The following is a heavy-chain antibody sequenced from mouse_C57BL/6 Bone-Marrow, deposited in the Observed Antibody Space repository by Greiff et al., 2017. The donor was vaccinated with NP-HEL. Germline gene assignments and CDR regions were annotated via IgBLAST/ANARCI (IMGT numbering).Heavy chain of an antibody. Sequence: QVQLQQSDAELVKPGASVKISCKVSGYTFTDHPIHWMKQRPEQGLEWIGYIYPRDGSTKYNEKFKGKATLTADKSSSTAYMQLNSLTSEDSAVXFCARSRYYGSSYTPYYAMDYWGQGTSVTVSS. V-gene: IGHV1-78*01. J-gene: IGHJ4*01. D-gene: IGHD1-1*01. CDR3: ARSRYYGSSYTPYYAMDY. CDR2: IYPRDGST. CDR1: GYTFTDHP.